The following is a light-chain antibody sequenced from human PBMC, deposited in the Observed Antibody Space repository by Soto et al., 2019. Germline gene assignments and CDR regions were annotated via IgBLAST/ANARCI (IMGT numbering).Light chain of an antibody. CDR2: AVS. CDR1: SSDVGLYDY. CDR3: SSYKSDSSYV. Sequence: QSVLTQPASVSGSPGQSITISCTGTSSDVGLYDYVSWYQQHPGKAPQLMIYAVSNRPSGVSNRFSASKSGNTASLFISGLQDEEEADYYCSSYKSDSSYVFGSRTKVTV. V-gene: IGLV2-14*01. J-gene: IGLJ1*01.